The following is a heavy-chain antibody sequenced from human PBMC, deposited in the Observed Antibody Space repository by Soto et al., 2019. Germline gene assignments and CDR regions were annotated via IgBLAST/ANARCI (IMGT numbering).Heavy chain of an antibody. CDR2: IYSGGST. CDR1: GFTVSSNY. D-gene: IGHD3-10*01. Sequence: EVQLVETGGGLIQPGGSLRLSCAASGFTVSSNYMSWVRQAPGKGLEWVSVIYSGGSTYYADSVKGRFTISRDNSKNTLYLQMNSLRAEDTAVYYSARGRILWFGESAGAFDIWGQGTMVTVSS. J-gene: IGHJ3*02. V-gene: IGHV3-53*02. CDR3: ARGRILWFGESAGAFDI.